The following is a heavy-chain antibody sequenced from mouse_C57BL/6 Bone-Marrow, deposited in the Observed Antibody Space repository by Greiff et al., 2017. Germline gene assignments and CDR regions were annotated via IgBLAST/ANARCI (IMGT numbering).Heavy chain of an antibody. J-gene: IGHJ1*03. D-gene: IGHD1-1*01. CDR1: GYTFTSSW. Sequence: QVQLQQPGAELVMPGASVKLSCKASGYTFTSSWMHWVKQRPGQGLEWIGEIDPSDSYTNYNQKFKGKSTLTVDKSSSPAYMQRSSLTSEDSAVYYCARRGIYGSSTRYFDVWGTGTTVTVSS. CDR2: IDPSDSYT. V-gene: IGHV1-69*01. CDR3: ARRGIYGSSTRYFDV.